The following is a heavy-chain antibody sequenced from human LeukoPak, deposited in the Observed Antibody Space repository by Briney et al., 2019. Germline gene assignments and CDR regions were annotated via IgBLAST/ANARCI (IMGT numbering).Heavy chain of an antibody. J-gene: IGHJ4*02. CDR1: GFTFSSYG. Sequence: GRSLRLSCAASGFTFSSYGMHWVRQAPGKGLEWVAVISYDGSNQFYADSVKGRFTISRDNSKNTLYLQMNSLRAEDTAVYYCANEWGTAFDYWGQGTLVTVSS. V-gene: IGHV3-30*18. CDR3: ANEWGTAFDY. CDR2: ISYDGSNQ. D-gene: IGHD1-7*01.